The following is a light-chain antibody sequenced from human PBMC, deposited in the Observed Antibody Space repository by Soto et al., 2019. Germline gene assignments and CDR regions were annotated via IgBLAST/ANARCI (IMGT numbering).Light chain of an antibody. CDR1: QGISTY. CDR3: QQSYSTTWT. V-gene: IGKV1-39*01. CDR2: AAS. J-gene: IGKJ1*01. Sequence: DIQMTQSPSSLSASVGDRGTITGRASQGISTYLNWYQQKPGKAPKLLIYAASSLQSGVPSRFSGSGSETDFTLTISSLQPEDFATYSCQQSYSTTWTFGQGTKVDIK.